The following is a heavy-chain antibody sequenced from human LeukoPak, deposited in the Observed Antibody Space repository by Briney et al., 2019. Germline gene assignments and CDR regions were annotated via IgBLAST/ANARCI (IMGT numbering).Heavy chain of an antibody. V-gene: IGHV1-18*01. J-gene: IGHJ4*02. CDR1: GYTFTSYG. CDR3: ARVRPTIVSGRSYCTNGVCYSGYYFDY. D-gene: IGHD2-8*01. Sequence: ALVKVSCKASGYTFTSYGISWVRQAPGQGLEWMGWISAYNGNTNYAQKLQGRVTMTTDTSTSTAYMELRSLRSDDTAVYYCARVRPTIVSGRSYCTNGVCYSGYYFDYWGQGTLVTVSS. CDR2: ISAYNGNT.